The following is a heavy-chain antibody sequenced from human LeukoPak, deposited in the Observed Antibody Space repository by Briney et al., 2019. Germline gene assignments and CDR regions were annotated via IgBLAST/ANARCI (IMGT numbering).Heavy chain of an antibody. V-gene: IGHV3-48*04. CDR3: AKGGRWLPKEFDD. D-gene: IGHD5-24*01. CDR2: ISSSSSTI. CDR1: GFTFSSYS. J-gene: IGHJ4*02. Sequence: GGSLRLSCAASGFTFSSYSMNWVRQAPGKGLDWVSYISSSSSTISYADAVKGRFTISRDNAKNSLYLQMSSLRVEDTAVYYCAKGGRWLPKEFDDWGQGTLVTVSS.